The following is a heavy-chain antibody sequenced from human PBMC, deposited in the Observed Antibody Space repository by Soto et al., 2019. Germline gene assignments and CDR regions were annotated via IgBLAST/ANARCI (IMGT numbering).Heavy chain of an antibody. CDR1: GFTFNRFW. V-gene: IGHV3-74*01. D-gene: IGHD3-10*01. CDR3: ARDLVAGSGSCDS. J-gene: IGHJ4*02. CDR2: TKSDGTES. Sequence: GGSLRLSCAASGFTFNRFWMHWVRQAPGKGPVWVSRTKSDGTESNYAGSVKGRFSVSRDNAKNTLYLHINSLRAEDTGVYYCARDLVAGSGSCDSWGQGTPVTVSS.